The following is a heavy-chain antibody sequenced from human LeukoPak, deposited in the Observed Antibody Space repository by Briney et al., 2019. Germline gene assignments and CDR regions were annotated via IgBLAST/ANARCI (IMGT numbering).Heavy chain of an antibody. CDR1: GFTFSSYA. CDR2: ISGSGGST. CDR3: AKEQLVEIYYYYYGMDV. Sequence: GGSLRLSCAASGFTFSSYAMSWVRQAPGEGLEWVSAISGSGGSTYYADSVKGRFTISRDNSKNALYLQMNSLRAEDTAVYYCAKEQLVEIYYYYYGMDVWGQGTTVTVSS. D-gene: IGHD1-1*01. V-gene: IGHV3-23*01. J-gene: IGHJ6*02.